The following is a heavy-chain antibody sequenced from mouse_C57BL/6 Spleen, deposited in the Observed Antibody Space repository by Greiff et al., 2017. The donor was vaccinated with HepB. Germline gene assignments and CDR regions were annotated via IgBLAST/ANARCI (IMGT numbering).Heavy chain of an antibody. Sequence: VQLQQSGAELVRPGASVTLSCKASGYTFTDYEMHWVKQTPVHGLEWIGAIDPETGGTAYNQKFKGKAILTADKSSSTAYMELRSLTSEDSAVYYCTRERNYYCSRTFAYWGQGTLVTVSA. CDR1: GYTFTDYE. CDR2: IDPETGGT. CDR3: TRERNYYCSRTFAY. J-gene: IGHJ3*01. D-gene: IGHD1-1*01. V-gene: IGHV1-15*01.